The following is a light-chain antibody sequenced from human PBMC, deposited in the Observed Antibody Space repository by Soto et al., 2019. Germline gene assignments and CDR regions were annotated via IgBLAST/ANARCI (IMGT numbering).Light chain of an antibody. CDR2: NAS. J-gene: IGKJ1*01. V-gene: IGKV3-15*01. Sequence: DIEMTQSPATLSVSPGDRATLSCRASETVSSYLAWYHQKPGHAPKLLIYNASTIESGVPSRFSGSGSGTEFTLTIISLQSDDFAAYYCQQYNSYSETFGQGTKVDI. CDR3: QQYNSYSET. CDR1: ETVSSY.